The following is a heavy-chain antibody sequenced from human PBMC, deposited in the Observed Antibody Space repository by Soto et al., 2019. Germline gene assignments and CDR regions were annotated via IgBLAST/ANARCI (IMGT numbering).Heavy chain of an antibody. CDR1: GGSISSGGYY. CDR3: ASGYCSSTSCYGINDAFDI. CDR2: IYYSGST. V-gene: IGHV4-31*03. J-gene: IGHJ3*02. D-gene: IGHD2-2*01. Sequence: QVQLQESGPGLVKPSQTLSLTCTVSGGSISSGGYYWSWIRQHPGKGLEWIGYIYYSGSTYYNPSIKSRVTLSVDTSKNQFSLKLSSVTAADTAVYYCASGYCSSTSCYGINDAFDIWGQGTMVTVSS.